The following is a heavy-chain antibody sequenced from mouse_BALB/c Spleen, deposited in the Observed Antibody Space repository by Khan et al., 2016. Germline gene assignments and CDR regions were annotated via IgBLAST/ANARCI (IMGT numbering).Heavy chain of an antibody. V-gene: IGHV4-1*02. J-gene: IGHJ2*01. Sequence: EVKLEESGGGLVQPGGSLKLSCAAAGFDFSRYWMSWVRQAPGKGLEWIGEINPDSSTINYTPSLKDKFIISRDNAKNTLYLQMSKVRSEDTALXYCARLHYYGYMNYWGQGTTLTVSS. CDR2: INPDSSTI. CDR1: GFDFSRYW. D-gene: IGHD1-2*01. CDR3: ARLHYYGYMNY.